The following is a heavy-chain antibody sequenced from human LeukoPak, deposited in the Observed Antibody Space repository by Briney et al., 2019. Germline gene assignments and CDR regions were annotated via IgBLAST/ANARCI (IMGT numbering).Heavy chain of an antibody. CDR3: ARDKVLGDY. J-gene: IGHJ4*02. V-gene: IGHV4-59*01. CDR2: IHYGGST. CDR1: GGSITSYY. Sequence: SETLSLTCTVSGGSITSYYWNWIRQPPGKGLEWIGYIHYGGSTDYNPSLKSRVTISVDTSKNQFSLNLSSVTAADTAVYYCARDKVLGDYWGQGTLVTVS.